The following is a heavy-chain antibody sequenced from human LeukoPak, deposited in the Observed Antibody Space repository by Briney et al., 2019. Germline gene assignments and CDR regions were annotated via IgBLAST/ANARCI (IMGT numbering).Heavy chain of an antibody. Sequence: GGSLRLSCAASGFTFSSYGMHWVRRAPGKGLEWVAVISYDGSNKYYADSVKGRFTISRDNSKNTLYLQMNSLRAEDTAVYYCARYLRTATEDDAFDIWGQGTMVTVSS. CDR3: ARYLRTATEDDAFDI. CDR2: ISYDGSNK. D-gene: IGHD2-21*02. J-gene: IGHJ3*02. V-gene: IGHV3-30*03. CDR1: GFTFSSYG.